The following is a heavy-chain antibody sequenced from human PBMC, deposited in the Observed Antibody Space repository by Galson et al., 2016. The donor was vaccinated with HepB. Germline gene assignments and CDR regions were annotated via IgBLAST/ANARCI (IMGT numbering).Heavy chain of an antibody. D-gene: IGHD5-18*01. CDR3: ARGSYGYDYGFFED. CDR2: VIPIFGTM. V-gene: IGHV1-69*06. Sequence: SVKVSCKASGYTFTRHGISWVRQAPGQGLEWMGGVIPIFGTMNYAHKFQGRVTITADRSTNTAYMEMNNLKSEDTAVYYCARGSYGYDYGFFEDWGQGTLVTVSS. CDR1: GYTFTRHG. J-gene: IGHJ4*02.